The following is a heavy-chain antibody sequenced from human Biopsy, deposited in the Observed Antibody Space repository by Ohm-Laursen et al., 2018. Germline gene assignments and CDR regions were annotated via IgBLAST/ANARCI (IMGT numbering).Heavy chain of an antibody. CDR1: GGSVSSGSYY. Sequence: SETLSLTCTVSGGSVSSGSYYWSWIRQPPGKGLEWIGYIYYSGSTNYNPSLKSRVTISVDTSRNQFSLKLSSVTAADTGVYYCAGRPWPNAFDIWGQGTMVTVSS. D-gene: IGHD5-12*01. V-gene: IGHV4-61*01. CDR3: AGRPWPNAFDI. CDR2: IYYSGST. J-gene: IGHJ3*02.